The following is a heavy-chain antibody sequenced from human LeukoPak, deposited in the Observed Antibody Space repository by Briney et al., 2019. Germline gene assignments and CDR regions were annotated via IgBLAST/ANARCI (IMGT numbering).Heavy chain of an antibody. CDR2: IYYSGST. CDR3: ARDSGSIPHWFDP. V-gene: IGHV4-39*07. D-gene: IGHD4-11*01. J-gene: IGHJ5*02. CDR1: GGSISSSSYY. Sequence: SETLSLTCTVSGGSISSSSYYWGWIRQPPGKGLEWIGSIYYSGSTYYNPTLKSRVTISVDTSKNQFSLKLSSVTAADTAVYYCARDSGSIPHWFDPWGQGTLVTVSS.